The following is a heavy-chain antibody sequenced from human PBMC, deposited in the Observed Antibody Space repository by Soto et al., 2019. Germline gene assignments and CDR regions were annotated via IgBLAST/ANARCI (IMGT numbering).Heavy chain of an antibody. CDR3: ATNYGSGSTHFDY. CDR2: IIPMLGMS. CDR1: GDTFNFYT. D-gene: IGHD3-10*01. J-gene: IGHJ4*02. V-gene: IGHV1-69*02. Sequence: QVQLVQSGAEVKKPGSSVRVSCTASGDTFNFYTISWVRQVPGQGPEWMGRIIPMLGMSNYAQKFQGRVTIMADKSTSTVYMNLSVLTSEDTAVYYCATNYGSGSTHFDYWGQGTLVTV.